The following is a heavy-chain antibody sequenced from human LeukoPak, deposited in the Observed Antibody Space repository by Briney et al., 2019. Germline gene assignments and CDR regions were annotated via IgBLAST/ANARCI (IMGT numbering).Heavy chain of an antibody. CDR2: IYTSGST. V-gene: IGHV4-61*02. Sequence: SETLSLTCTVSGGSISSGSYYWSWIRQPAGKGLEWIGRIYTSGSTNYSPSLKSRVTISVDTSKNQFSLKLSSVTAADTAVYYCARDPMDVWGKGTTVTVSS. J-gene: IGHJ6*04. CDR1: GGSISSGSYY. CDR3: ARDPMDV.